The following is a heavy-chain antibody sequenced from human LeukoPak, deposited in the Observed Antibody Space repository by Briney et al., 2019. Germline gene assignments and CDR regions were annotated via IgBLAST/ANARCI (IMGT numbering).Heavy chain of an antibody. Sequence: ASETLSLTCTVSGGSISSSSYYWGWIRQPPGKGLEWIGSIYYSGSTYYNPSLKSRVTISVDTSKNQFSLKLSSMTAADTAVYYCARRRLVHNWFDPWGQGTLVTVSS. CDR1: GGSISSSSYY. D-gene: IGHD6-19*01. J-gene: IGHJ5*02. CDR2: IYYSGST. V-gene: IGHV4-39*01. CDR3: ARRRLVHNWFDP.